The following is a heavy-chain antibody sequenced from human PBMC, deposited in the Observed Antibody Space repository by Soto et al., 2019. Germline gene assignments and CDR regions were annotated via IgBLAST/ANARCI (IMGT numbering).Heavy chain of an antibody. CDR3: ARGQRRGGSSGWSL. V-gene: IGHV4-34*01. CDR1: GGPFSGYY. CDR2: INHRGGA. D-gene: IGHD6-19*01. Sequence: SETLSLTCAVHGESFSGYGGPFSGYYWSWIRQTPGKGLEWIGEINHRGGANYKPFLKSRVTISVDTSKNQFSLNLNSVTAADTAVYYCARGQRRGGSSGWSLWGQGTLVTVSS. J-gene: IGHJ4*02.